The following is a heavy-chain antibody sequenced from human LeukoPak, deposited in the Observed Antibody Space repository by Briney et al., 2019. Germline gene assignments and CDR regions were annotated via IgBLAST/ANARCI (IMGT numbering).Heavy chain of an antibody. CDR1: GYTFTGYY. Sequence: ASVKVSCKASGYTFTGYYMHWVRQAPGQGLEWMGWINPNSGGTNYAQKFQDRVTMTRDTSISTAYMELSRLRSDDTAVYYCARDGGMVRGVFNWFDPWGQGTLVTVSS. CDR2: INPNSGGT. D-gene: IGHD3-10*01. V-gene: IGHV1-2*02. J-gene: IGHJ5*02. CDR3: ARDGGMVRGVFNWFDP.